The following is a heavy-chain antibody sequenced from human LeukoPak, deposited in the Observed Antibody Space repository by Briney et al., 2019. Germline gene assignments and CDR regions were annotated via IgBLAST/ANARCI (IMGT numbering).Heavy chain of an antibody. CDR1: GGSISSYY. V-gene: IGHV4-59*01. J-gene: IGHJ1*01. CDR3: ARGVGYNPRFPEYFQH. Sequence: PSETLSLTCTVSGGSISSYYWSWIRQPPGKGLEWIGCIYYSGSTNYTPSLKSRVTISVDTPTNQFSLKLSSVTAAHTAVYYCARGVGYNPRFPEYFQHWGQGTLVTVSS. D-gene: IGHD5-24*01. CDR2: IYYSGST.